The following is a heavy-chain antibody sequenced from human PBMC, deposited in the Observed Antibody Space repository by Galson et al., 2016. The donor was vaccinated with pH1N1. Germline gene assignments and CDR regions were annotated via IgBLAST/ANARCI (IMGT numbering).Heavy chain of an antibody. CDR1: GFTFEDFA. D-gene: IGHD3-22*01. Sequence: SLRLSCAASGFTFEDFALHWVRQGPGKGLEWVSGISWNRGAIDYAESVKGRFTISRDNAKNSLYLQMDSLRAEDTALYYCVKDRAFYYDSSGYDYAFDTWGQGTMVTVAS. J-gene: IGHJ3*02. CDR2: ISWNRGAI. V-gene: IGHV3-9*01. CDR3: VKDRAFYYDSSGYDYAFDT.